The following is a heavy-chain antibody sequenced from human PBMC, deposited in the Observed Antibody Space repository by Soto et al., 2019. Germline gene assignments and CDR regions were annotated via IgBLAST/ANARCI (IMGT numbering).Heavy chain of an antibody. D-gene: IGHD2-2*01. V-gene: IGHV1-3*01. CDR3: TTDSGVVLAPAANMRDY. CDR1: GYTFTSYA. CDR2: INAGNGNT. J-gene: IGHJ4*02. Sequence: ASVKVSCKASGYTFTSYAMHWVRQAPGQRLEWTGWINAGNGNTKYSQKFQGRVTITRDTSASTAYMELNSLKTEDTAVYYCTTDSGVVLAPAANMRDYWGPGTLVTVSS.